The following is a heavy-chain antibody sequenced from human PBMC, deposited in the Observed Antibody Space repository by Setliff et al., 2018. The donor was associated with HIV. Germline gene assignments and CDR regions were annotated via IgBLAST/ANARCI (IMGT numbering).Heavy chain of an antibody. CDR3: ARLGMVRGVILAYFDY. Sequence: PSETLSLTCTVSGGSITSGRYYWSWIRQPAGKGLEWIGHIYTSGSANYNPSLKSRVTISLDTSNNQFSLRLSSVTAADTAVYYCARLGMVRGVILAYFDYWGQGTLVTVS. J-gene: IGHJ4*02. V-gene: IGHV4-61*09. CDR2: IYTSGSA. D-gene: IGHD3-10*01. CDR1: GGSITSGRYY.